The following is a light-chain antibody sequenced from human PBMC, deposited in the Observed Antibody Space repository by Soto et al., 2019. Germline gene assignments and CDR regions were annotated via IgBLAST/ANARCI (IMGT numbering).Light chain of an antibody. J-gene: IGLJ2*01. V-gene: IGLV2-11*01. CDR3: SSYAGRYTPVV. CDR2: DVN. Sequence: QSALTQPRSVSGSPGQSVTISCTGTSSDVGGYNYVSWYQQYPGKAPKVKIYDVNKRPSGVPDRFAGAKSGNTASLTISGLQAEDEADYYCSSYAGRYTPVVFGGGTKVTVL. CDR1: SSDVGGYNY.